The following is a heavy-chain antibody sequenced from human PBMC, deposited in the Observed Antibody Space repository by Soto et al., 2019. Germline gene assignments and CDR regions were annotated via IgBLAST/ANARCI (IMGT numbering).Heavy chain of an antibody. CDR1: GYNFFDYG. V-gene: IGHV1-18*01. CDR3: ARGRTVSSIGPLLV. CDR2: VSPTSGNT. J-gene: IGHJ1*01. D-gene: IGHD1-1*01. Sequence: QIQLVQSGAEVKKPGASVKVSCKASGYNFFDYGVSWVRQAPGQGLEWMGWVSPTSGNTDYERKVQGRVTMTTDISTSTAYMELRGLISDDTGVDYCARGRTVSSIGPLLVWGQGTLVSVSS.